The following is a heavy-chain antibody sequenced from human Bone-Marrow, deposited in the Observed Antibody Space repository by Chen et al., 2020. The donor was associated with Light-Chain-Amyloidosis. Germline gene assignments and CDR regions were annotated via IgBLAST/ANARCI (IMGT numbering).Heavy chain of an antibody. D-gene: IGHD4-17*01. CDR1: GYTFTNHY. V-gene: IGHV1-46*01. J-gene: IGHJ4*02. CDR3: ARGRRTVTTQYSDY. Sequence: VKVSCKASGYTFTNHYIHWVRQAPGQGREWMGIINPDGGSTSYAQKFQGRVTMTRDTSATSVYMELSSLRSDDTAVYYCARGRRTVTTQYSDYWGQGTLVTVSS. CDR2: INPDGGST.